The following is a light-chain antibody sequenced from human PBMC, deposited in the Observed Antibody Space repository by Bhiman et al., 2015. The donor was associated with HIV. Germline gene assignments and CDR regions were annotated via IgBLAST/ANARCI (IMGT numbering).Light chain of an antibody. CDR3: AAWDDSLNGLWV. J-gene: IGLJ3*02. V-gene: IGLV1-51*02. Sequence: QSLLTQPPSVSASPGQKVTISCSGTSSNIGNNYVSWYQQFPGTAPKLLIYENNKRSSGVPDRFSGSKSGTSASLAITGLQAEDEADYNCAAWDDSLNGLWVFGGGTKLTVL. CDR1: SSNIGNNY. CDR2: ENN.